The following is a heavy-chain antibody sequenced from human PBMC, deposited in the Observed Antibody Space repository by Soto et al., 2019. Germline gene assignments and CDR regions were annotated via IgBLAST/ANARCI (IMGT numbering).Heavy chain of an antibody. D-gene: IGHD2-2*01. CDR1: RFTFSNYW. Sequence: EVQLVESGGGLVQPGGSLRLSCAAARFTFSNYWMSWVRQAPGKGLEWVANIKQGGSEKYYVDSVKGRFTISRDNAKNSLYLQMNSLRAEDTAVYYCARSVDCCGPNCYAGFDYWGQGTLVTVSS. CDR2: IKQGGSEK. J-gene: IGHJ4*02. CDR3: ARSVDCCGPNCYAGFDY. V-gene: IGHV3-7*05.